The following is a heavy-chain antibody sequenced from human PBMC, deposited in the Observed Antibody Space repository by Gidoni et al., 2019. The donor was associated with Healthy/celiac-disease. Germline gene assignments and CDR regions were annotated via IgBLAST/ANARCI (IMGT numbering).Heavy chain of an antibody. CDR2: ISYDGSNK. D-gene: IGHD3-10*01. J-gene: IGHJ6*02. CDR3: ARDHLGFGEGYYYYGMDV. V-gene: IGHV3-30*01. CDR1: GFTFRSYA. Sequence: QVQLVESGGGVVQPGSSLRLSCAASGFTFRSYALHVVRQAPGKGLELVAVISYDGSNKYYEDSVKGRFTISRDNSKNTLYLQMNSLRAEDTAVYYCARDHLGFGEGYYYYGMDVWGQGTTVTVSS.